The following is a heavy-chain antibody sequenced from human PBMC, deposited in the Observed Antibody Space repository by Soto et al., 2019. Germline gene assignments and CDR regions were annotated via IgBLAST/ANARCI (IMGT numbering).Heavy chain of an antibody. D-gene: IGHD3-22*01. J-gene: IGHJ3*02. CDR1: VFTFSSYA. CDR2: ISYDGSNK. CDR3: AKSKVYDSSGYYYPAFDI. V-gene: IGHV3-30*18. Sequence: PGGSLRLSCVGSVFTFSSYAMSWVRQAPGKGLDWVAVISYDGSNKYYADSVKGRFTISRDNSKNTLYLQMNSLRAEDTAVYYCAKSKVYDSSGYYYPAFDIWGQGTMVTVSS.